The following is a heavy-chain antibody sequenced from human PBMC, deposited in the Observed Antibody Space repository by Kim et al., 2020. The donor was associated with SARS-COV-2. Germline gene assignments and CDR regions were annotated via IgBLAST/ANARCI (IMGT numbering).Heavy chain of an antibody. Sequence: SETLSLTCAVYGGSFSGYYWSWIRQPPGKGLEWIGEINHSGRTNYNPSLKSRATISVDTSKNQFSLKLTSVTAADTAVYYCARRLSNTSGCGSPYWDLWG. CDR3: ARRLSNTSGCGSPYWDL. J-gene: IGHJ2*01. V-gene: IGHV4-34*01. CDR2: INHSGRT. CDR1: GGSFSGYY. D-gene: IGHD3-10*01.